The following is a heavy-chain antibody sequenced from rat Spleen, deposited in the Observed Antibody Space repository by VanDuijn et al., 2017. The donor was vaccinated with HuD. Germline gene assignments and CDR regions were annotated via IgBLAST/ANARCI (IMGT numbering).Heavy chain of an antibody. CDR2: INKDSSTI. D-gene: IGHD1-1*01. CDR3: ARADSYRFAY. CDR1: GFNFNDYW. Sequence: EVKLVESGGGLVQPGRSLKLSCAASGFNFNDYWMGWVRQAPGKGLEWIGEINKDSSTINYNPSLKDKFTISRDNAQNTLYLQMNKLGSEDTAIYYCARADSYRFAYWGQGTLVSVSS. V-gene: IGHV4-2*01. J-gene: IGHJ3*01.